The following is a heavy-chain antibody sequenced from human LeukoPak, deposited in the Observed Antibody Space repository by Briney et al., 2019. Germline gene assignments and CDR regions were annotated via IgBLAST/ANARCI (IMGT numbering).Heavy chain of an antibody. V-gene: IGHV3-23*01. Sequence: GGSLRLSCAASGFTFSSYAMSWVRRAPGKGLEWDSAISGSGGSTYYADSVKGRFTISRDNSKNTLYLQMNTLRAEDTAVYYCAKDLPPSSSIGKNYYFDYWGQGTLVTVSS. CDR3: AKDLPPSSSIGKNYYFDY. CDR1: GFTFSSYA. J-gene: IGHJ4*02. CDR2: ISGSGGST. D-gene: IGHD6-13*01.